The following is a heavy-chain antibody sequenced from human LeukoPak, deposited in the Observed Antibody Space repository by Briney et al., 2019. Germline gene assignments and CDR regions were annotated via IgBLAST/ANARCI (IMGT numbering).Heavy chain of an antibody. CDR1: GGSISSGSYY. Sequence: TLSLTCTVSGGSISSGSYYWSWIRQPAGKGLEWIGRIYTSGSTNYNPSLKSRVTISVDTSKNQFSLELSSVTAADTAVYYCARGSHYYDSSGYKDYWGQGTLVTVSS. V-gene: IGHV4-61*02. J-gene: IGHJ4*02. CDR3: ARGSHYYDSSGYKDY. CDR2: IYTSGST. D-gene: IGHD3-22*01.